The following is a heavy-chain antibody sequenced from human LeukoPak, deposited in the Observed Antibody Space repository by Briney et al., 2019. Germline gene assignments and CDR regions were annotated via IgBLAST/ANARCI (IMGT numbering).Heavy chain of an antibody. CDR3: ARDGSYYAY. CDR2: IYYSGST. J-gene: IGHJ4*02. D-gene: IGHD1-26*01. V-gene: IGHV4-59*13. CDR1: GGSISSYN. Sequence: SSETLSLTCTVSGGSISSYNGIGIRRPPGRGLEWIGYIYYSGSTNYTPSLKSRVTISVDTSKNQFSLKLSSVTAADTAVYYCARDGSYYAYWGQGTLVTVSS.